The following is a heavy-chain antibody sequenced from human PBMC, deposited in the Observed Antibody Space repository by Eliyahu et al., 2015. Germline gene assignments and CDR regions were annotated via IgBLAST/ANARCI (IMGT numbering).Heavy chain of an antibody. V-gene: IGHV3-48*01. J-gene: IGHJ5*02. CDR2: ISSSSSTI. Sequence: EVQLVESGGGLVQPGGSLRLSCAASGFTFXSYXMNWVRQAPGKGLEWVSYISSSSSTIYYADSVKGRFTISRDNAKNSLYLQMNSLRAEDTAVYYCARDNQYCSSTSCYTDWFDPWGQGILVTVSS. CDR1: GFTFXSYX. D-gene: IGHD2-2*02. CDR3: ARDNQYCSSTSCYTDWFDP.